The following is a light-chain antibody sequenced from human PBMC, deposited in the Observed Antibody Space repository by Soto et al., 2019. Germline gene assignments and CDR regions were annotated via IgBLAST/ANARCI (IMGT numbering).Light chain of an antibody. V-gene: IGKV1-27*01. CDR2: AAS. J-gene: IGKJ4*01. Sequence: DIQMTQPPPSLSASLGDRVTITSRASQGIGVYLAWFQQKPGNVPKLLIYAASTLQSGVPSRFSGSGSGTDFTLTISSLQPEDVATYYCQKYNSAPLTFGGGTKVEIK. CDR1: QGIGVY. CDR3: QKYNSAPLT.